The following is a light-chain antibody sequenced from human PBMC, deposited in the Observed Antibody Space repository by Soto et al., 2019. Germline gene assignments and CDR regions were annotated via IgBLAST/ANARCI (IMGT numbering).Light chain of an antibody. CDR1: QSISSW. Sequence: DIPMTQSPSTLSASVGDRVTITCRASQSISSWLAWYQQKPGKAPKLLIYDASSLESGVPSRFSGSGSGTEFTLTISSLQPDEFATYYCQQYNSYSYTFGQGTKLEIK. CDR2: DAS. J-gene: IGKJ2*01. CDR3: QQYNSYSYT. V-gene: IGKV1-5*01.